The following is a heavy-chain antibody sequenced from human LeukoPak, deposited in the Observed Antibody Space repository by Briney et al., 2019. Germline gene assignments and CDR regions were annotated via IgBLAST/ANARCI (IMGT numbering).Heavy chain of an antibody. D-gene: IGHD3-3*01. CDR1: GYTLTELS. J-gene: IGHJ4*02. Sequence: GASVKVSCKVSGYTLTELSMHWVRQAPGKGLEWMGGLDPEDGETIYAQKFQGRVTMTEDTYRDTAYMELTSLRSEDTAVYYCATAGRISNFEVAPYDFDYWGQGTLVIVSS. CDR3: ATAGRISNFEVAPYDFDY. V-gene: IGHV1-24*01. CDR2: LDPEDGET.